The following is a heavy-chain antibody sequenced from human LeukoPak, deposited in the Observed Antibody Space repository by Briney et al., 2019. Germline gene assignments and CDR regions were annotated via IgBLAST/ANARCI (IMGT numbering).Heavy chain of an antibody. CDR2: IDWDDDK. Sequence: SGPTLVNPTQTLTLTCTFPGFSLSTSGMCVSWIRQPPGKALEWLALIDWDDDKYYSTSLKTRLTISKDTSKNQVVLTMTNMDPVDTATYYCARTPPGYSYLNWYFDLWGRGTLVTVSS. CDR3: ARTPPGYSYLNWYFDL. CDR1: GFSLSTSGMC. J-gene: IGHJ2*01. D-gene: IGHD5-18*01. V-gene: IGHV2-70*01.